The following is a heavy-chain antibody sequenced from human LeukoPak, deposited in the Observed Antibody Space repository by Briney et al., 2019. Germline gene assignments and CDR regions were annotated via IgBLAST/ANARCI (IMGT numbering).Heavy chain of an antibody. CDR1: GGSISSYY. CDR3: ARNLPKYYYDTGFDY. CDR2: IYTSGST. D-gene: IGHD3-22*01. V-gene: IGHV4-4*07. J-gene: IGHJ4*02. Sequence: PSETLSLTCTVPGGSISSYYWSWIRQPAGKGLEWIGRIYTSGSTNYNPSLKSRLTMSVDTSKNQFSLKLSSVTAADTAVYYCARNLPKYYYDTGFDYWGQGTLVTVSS.